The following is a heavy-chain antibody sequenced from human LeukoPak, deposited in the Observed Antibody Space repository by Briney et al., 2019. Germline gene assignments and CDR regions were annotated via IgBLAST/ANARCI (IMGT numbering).Heavy chain of an antibody. CDR2: INPNSGGT. CDR1: GYTFTGYY. CDR3: ARDKGGSYFLLDY. J-gene: IGHJ4*02. Sequence: GASVKVSCKASGYTFTGYYMHWVRQAPGQGLEWMGWINPNSGGTNYAQKFQGRVTMTRDTSISTAYMELSRLRSDDTDVYYCARDKGGSYFLLDYWGQGTLVTVSS. D-gene: IGHD1-26*01. V-gene: IGHV1-2*02.